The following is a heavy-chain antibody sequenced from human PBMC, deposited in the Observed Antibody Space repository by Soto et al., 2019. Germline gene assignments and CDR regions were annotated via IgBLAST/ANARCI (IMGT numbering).Heavy chain of an antibody. V-gene: IGHV3-15*01. Sequence: EVQLVESGGGLVKPGGSLRLSCAASGFTFSNAWMSWVRQAPGKGLEWVGRIKSNTNGGTTDYVAPVKGRFTISRDDSKSTLFLQMNSLKSEDTAVYYCTTDSEYFQQWGQGTLVTVSS. CDR3: TTDSEYFQQ. CDR2: IKSNTNGGTT. CDR1: GFTFSNAW. J-gene: IGHJ1*01.